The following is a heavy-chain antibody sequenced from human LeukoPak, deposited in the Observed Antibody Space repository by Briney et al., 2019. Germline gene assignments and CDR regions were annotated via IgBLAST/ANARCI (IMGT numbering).Heavy chain of an antibody. V-gene: IGHV3-23*01. CDR2: ISGSGGST. CDR1: GFTFSSYA. J-gene: IGHJ4*02. Sequence: PGGSLRLSCAASGFTFSSYAMSWVRQAPGKGLEWVSAISGSGGSTYYADSVKGRFTISRDNSKNTLYLQMNSLRAEDTAVYYCAKGPFIVDQYCSSTSCFPNYFDYWGQGTLVTVSS. D-gene: IGHD2-2*01. CDR3: AKGPFIVDQYCSSTSCFPNYFDY.